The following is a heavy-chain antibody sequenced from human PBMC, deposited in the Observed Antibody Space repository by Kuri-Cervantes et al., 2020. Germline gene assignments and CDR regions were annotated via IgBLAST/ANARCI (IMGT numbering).Heavy chain of an antibody. CDR1: GFTFSSYA. CDR3: ARGSSGNYFPAYS. J-gene: IGHJ4*02. CDR2: ISYDGSNK. D-gene: IGHD1-26*01. Sequence: GGSLRPSCAASGFTFSSYAMHWVRQAPGKGLEWVAVISYDGSNKYYADSVKGRFTISRDNSKNTLYLQMNSLRAEDTAVYYCARGSSGNYFPAYSWGQGTLVTVSS. V-gene: IGHV3-30-3*01.